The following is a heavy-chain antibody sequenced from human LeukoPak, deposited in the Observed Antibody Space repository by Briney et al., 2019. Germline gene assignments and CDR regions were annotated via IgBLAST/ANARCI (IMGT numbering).Heavy chain of an antibody. V-gene: IGHV3-30*02. Sequence: GGSLRLSCAASGFTFSSYGMHWVRQAPGKGLEWVAFIRYDGSNKYYADSVKGRFTISRDNSKNTLYLQMSSLRAEDTAVYYCAKGGIVVVPAAIRHWGQGTLVTVSS. D-gene: IGHD2-2*02. J-gene: IGHJ4*02. CDR2: IRYDGSNK. CDR1: GFTFSSYG. CDR3: AKGGIVVVPAAIRH.